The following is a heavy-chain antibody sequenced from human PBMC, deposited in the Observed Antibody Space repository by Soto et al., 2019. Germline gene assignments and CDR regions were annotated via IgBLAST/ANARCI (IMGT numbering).Heavy chain of an antibody. Sequence: PGWSLRLSCAASGFIVRTNYMSWVRQAPGKGLEWVSVFESGGSIYYADSVKGRFIISRDYARNTVDLQLNSLRADDTAVYYCARAGVTPDFFDYWGQGTLVTVSS. V-gene: IGHV3-53*01. D-gene: IGHD2-21*02. CDR2: FESGGSI. CDR3: ARAGVTPDFFDY. J-gene: IGHJ4*02. CDR1: GFIVRTNY.